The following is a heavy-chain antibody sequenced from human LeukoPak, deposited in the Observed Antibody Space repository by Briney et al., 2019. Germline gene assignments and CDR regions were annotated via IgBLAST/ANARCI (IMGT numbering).Heavy chain of an antibody. J-gene: IGHJ4*02. CDR2: ISYDGSNK. CDR3: ATRDLNSSGYVDY. D-gene: IGHD3-22*01. Sequence: GGSLRLSCAASGFTFSIYAMTWVRQAPGKGLEWVAVISYDGSNKYYADSVKGRFTISRDNSKNTLYLQMNSLRAEDTAVYYCATRDLNSSGYVDYWGQGTLVTVSS. CDR1: GFTFSIYA. V-gene: IGHV3-30*03.